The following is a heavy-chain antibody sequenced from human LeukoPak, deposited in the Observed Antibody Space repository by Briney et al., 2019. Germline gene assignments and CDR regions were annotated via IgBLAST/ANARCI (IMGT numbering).Heavy chain of an antibody. J-gene: IGHJ6*03. CDR2: INHSGST. Sequence: SETLSLTCAVYGGSFSGYYWSWIRQPPGKGLEWIGEINHSGSTNYNPSLKSRVTISVDTSKNQFSLKLSSVTAADTAVYYCARPGRRYYMDVWGKGTTVTVSS. CDR1: GGSFSGYY. CDR3: ARPGRRYYMDV. V-gene: IGHV4-34*01.